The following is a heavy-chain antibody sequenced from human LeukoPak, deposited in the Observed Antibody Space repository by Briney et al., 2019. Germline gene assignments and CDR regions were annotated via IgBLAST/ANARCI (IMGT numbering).Heavy chain of an antibody. CDR1: GGSNSSSSYY. CDR2: IYYSGST. Sequence: SETLSLTCTVSGGSNSSSSYYWGWIRQPPGKGLEWIGSIYYSGSTYYNPSLKSRVTISVDTSKNQFSLKLSSVTAADTAVYYCARAYCGGDCYTNWFDPWGQGTLVTVSS. V-gene: IGHV4-39*01. CDR3: ARAYCGGDCYTNWFDP. J-gene: IGHJ5*02. D-gene: IGHD2-21*01.